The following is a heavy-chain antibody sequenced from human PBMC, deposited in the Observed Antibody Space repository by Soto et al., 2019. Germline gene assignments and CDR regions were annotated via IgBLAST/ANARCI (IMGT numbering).Heavy chain of an antibody. V-gene: IGHV3-21*01. J-gene: IGHJ6*02. CDR1: GFTFSNYS. CDR2: IGSRSDI. D-gene: IGHD2-2*02. Sequence: GESLKISCVGSGFTFSNYSINWVRQAPGKGLEWVSSIGSRSDIYYADSVKGRFTISRDNAENSVSLQMNSLRAEDTAVYYCAREYTAWPLAYGLDVWGQGTTVTVSS. CDR3: AREYTAWPLAYGLDV.